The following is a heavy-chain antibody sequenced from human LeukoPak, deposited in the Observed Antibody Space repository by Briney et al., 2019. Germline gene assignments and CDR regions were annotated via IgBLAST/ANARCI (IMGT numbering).Heavy chain of an antibody. V-gene: IGHV3-23*01. CDR3: AKGSDSVYGRALDY. D-gene: IGHD5/OR15-5a*01. Sequence: GGSLRLSCTASGFTFSTYAMSWVRQGPGEGLEWVSAISGSGGDTYYADSAKGRFTISRDNSKNTLYLQMNSLRAEDTAVYYCAKGSDSVYGRALDYWGQGNLVTVSS. CDR1: GFTFSTYA. J-gene: IGHJ4*02. CDR2: ISGSGGDT.